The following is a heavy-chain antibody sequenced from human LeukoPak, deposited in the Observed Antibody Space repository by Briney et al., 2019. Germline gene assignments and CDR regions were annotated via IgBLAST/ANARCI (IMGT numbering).Heavy chain of an antibody. CDR2: ISSSGSTI. Sequence: GGSLRLSCAASGFTFSVYYMSWIRQAPGKGLEWVSYISSSGSTIYYADSVKGRFTISRDNAKNSLYLQMNSLRAEDTAVYYCARDRLAPHYYDSSGFFDYWGQGTLVTVSS. CDR1: GFTFSVYY. V-gene: IGHV3-11*01. CDR3: ARDRLAPHYYDSSGFFDY. J-gene: IGHJ4*02. D-gene: IGHD3-22*01.